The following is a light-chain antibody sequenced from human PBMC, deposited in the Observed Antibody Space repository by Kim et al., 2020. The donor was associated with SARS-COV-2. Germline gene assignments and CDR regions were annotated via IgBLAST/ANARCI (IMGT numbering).Light chain of an antibody. Sequence: EIVMTQSPATLSVSPGEGATLSCTASQGVGSNLAWYQQKPGQAPRLLIYRASTRATGIPARFSGSGSGIVITLTITSLQSEDFAVYYCQQYNKWPPWTFGQGTKVDIK. CDR3: QQYNKWPPWT. V-gene: IGKV3-15*01. CDR1: QGVGSN. CDR2: RAS. J-gene: IGKJ1*01.